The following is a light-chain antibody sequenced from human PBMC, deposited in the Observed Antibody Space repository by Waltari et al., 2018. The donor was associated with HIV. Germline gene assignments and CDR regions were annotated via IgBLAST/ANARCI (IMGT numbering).Light chain of an antibody. J-gene: IGKJ1*01. Sequence: DIQMTQSPSTLSASVGDRVTITCRRSQSISSRLAWYQQKPGKAPKLLIYKASSLESGVPSRFSGSASGTEFTLTISSLQPDDFATYYCQQYSSYWTFGQGTKVEIK. CDR1: QSISSR. CDR2: KAS. CDR3: QQYSSYWT. V-gene: IGKV1-5*03.